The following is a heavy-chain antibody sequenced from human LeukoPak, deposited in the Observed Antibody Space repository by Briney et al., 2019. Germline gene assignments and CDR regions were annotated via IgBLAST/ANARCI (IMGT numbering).Heavy chain of an antibody. CDR2: IRYDGSNK. CDR1: GFTFSSYG. Sequence: GGSLRLSCAASGFTFSSYGMHWVRQAPGKGLEWVAFIRYDGSNKYYADSVKGRFTISRDNSKNTLYLQMNSLRAEDTAVYYCAKDPFDWGTLSRLSGFDYWGQGTLVTVSS. D-gene: IGHD3-16*01. J-gene: IGHJ4*02. CDR3: AKDPFDWGTLSRLSGFDY. V-gene: IGHV3-30*02.